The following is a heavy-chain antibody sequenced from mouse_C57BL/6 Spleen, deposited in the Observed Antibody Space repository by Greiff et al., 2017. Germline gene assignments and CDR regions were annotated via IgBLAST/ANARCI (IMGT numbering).Heavy chain of an antibody. J-gene: IGHJ4*01. Sequence: QVQLQQPGAELVKPGASVKLSCKASGYTFTSYWMQWVKQRPGQGLEWIGEIDPSDSYTNYNPQFKGKATLTVDTSSSTAYMQLSSLTSEDSAVYYCASRIYYDYDEGVDYWGQGTSVTVSS. CDR3: ASRIYYDYDEGVDY. D-gene: IGHD2-4*01. V-gene: IGHV1-50*01. CDR2: IDPSDSYT. CDR1: GYTFTSYW.